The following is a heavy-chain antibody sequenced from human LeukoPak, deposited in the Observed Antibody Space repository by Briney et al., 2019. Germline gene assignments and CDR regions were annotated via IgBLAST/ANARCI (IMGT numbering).Heavy chain of an antibody. D-gene: IGHD4-23*01. CDR3: AGNRGLGRDY. CDR2: IYYSGST. CDR1: GGSISSYY. J-gene: IGHJ4*02. Sequence: PSETLSLTCTVSGGSISSYYWSWIRQPPGKGLEWIGYIYYSGSTNYNPSLKSRVTISVDTSKNQFSLKLSSVTAADTAVYYCAGNRGLGRDYWGQGTLVTVSS. V-gene: IGHV4-59*12.